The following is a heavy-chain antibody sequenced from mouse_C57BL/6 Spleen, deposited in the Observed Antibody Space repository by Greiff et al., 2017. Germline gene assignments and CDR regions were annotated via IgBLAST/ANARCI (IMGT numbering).Heavy chain of an antibody. Sequence: QVQLQQSGAELVKPGASVKISCKASGYAFSSYWMNWVKQRPGKGLEWIGQIYPGDGDTNYNGKFKGKATLTADKSSSTAYMQLSSLTSEDCAVYYCARYELDGYHYAMDYWGQGTSVTVSS. V-gene: IGHV1-80*01. CDR1: GYAFSSYW. CDR3: ARYELDGYHYAMDY. CDR2: IYPGDGDT. D-gene: IGHD2-3*01. J-gene: IGHJ4*01.